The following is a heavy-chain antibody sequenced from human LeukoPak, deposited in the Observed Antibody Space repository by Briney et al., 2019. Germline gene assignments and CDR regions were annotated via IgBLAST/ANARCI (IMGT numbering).Heavy chain of an antibody. CDR3: ARHEDTAMVVSPFDY. CDR1: GGSISSSSYY. V-gene: IGHV4-39*07. D-gene: IGHD5-18*01. Sequence: TSETLSLTCTVSGGSISSSSYYWGWIRQPPGKGLEWIGSIYYSGSTYYNPSLKSRVTISVDTSKNQFSLKLSSVTAADTAVYYCARHEDTAMVVSPFDYWGQGTLVTVSS. J-gene: IGHJ4*02. CDR2: IYYSGST.